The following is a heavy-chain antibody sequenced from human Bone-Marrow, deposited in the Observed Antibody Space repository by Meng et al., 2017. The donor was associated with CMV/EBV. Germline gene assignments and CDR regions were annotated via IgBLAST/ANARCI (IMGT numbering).Heavy chain of an antibody. CDR1: GFTFSSYA. Sequence: GESLKISCAASGFTFSSYAMHWVRQAPGKGLEWVAVISYDGSNKYYADSVKGRFTISRDNSKNTLYLQMNSLRAEDTAVYYCARGELELRGAFDPWGQGNRVTVSS. CDR2: ISYDGSNK. J-gene: IGHJ5*02. V-gene: IGHV3-30*04. D-gene: IGHD1-7*01. CDR3: ARGELELRGAFDP.